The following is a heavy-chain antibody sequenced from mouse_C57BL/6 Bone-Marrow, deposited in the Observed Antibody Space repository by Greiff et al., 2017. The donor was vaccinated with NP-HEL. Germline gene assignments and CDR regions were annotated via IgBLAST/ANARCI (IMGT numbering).Heavy chain of an antibody. V-gene: IGHV8-8*01. D-gene: IGHD2-5*01. J-gene: IGHJ4*01. Sequence: QVTLKVSGPGILQPSQTLSLTCSFSGFSLSTFGMGVGWIRQPSGKGLEWLAHIWWDGDKYYNPALKSRLTISKDTSKNQVFLKIANVDTADTATYYCARIVAPFYYSNYVLGDYWGQGTSVTVSS. CDR3: ARIVAPFYYSNYVLGDY. CDR1: GFSLSTFGMG. CDR2: IWWDGDK.